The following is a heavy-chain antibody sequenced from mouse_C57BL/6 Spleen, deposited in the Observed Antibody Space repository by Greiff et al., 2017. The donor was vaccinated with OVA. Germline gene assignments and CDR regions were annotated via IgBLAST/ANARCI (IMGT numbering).Heavy chain of an antibody. V-gene: IGHV1-52*01. CDR3: ARGGSGYAMDY. D-gene: IGHD3-2*02. J-gene: IGHJ4*01. CDR2: IDPSDSET. Sequence: QVQLQQPGAELVRPGSSVKLSCKASGYTFTSYWMHWVKQRPIQGLEWIGNIDPSDSETHYNQKFKDKATLTVAKSSSTAYMQLSSLTSEDSAVYYCARGGSGYAMDYWGQGTSVTVSS. CDR1: GYTFTSYW.